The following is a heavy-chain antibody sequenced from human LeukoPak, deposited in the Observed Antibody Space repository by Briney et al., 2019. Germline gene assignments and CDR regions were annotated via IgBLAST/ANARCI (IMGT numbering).Heavy chain of an antibody. V-gene: IGHV4-39*01. CDR3: ARRGPIGYCSGGSCQYYFDY. Sequence: SETLSLTCTVSGGSISSSSYYWGWIRPPPGKGLEWIGSIYYSGSTYYNPSLKSRVTISVDTSKNQFSLKLSSVTAADTAVYYCARRGPIGYCSGGSCQYYFDYWGQGTLVTVSS. CDR2: IYYSGST. D-gene: IGHD2-15*01. CDR1: GGSISSSSYY. J-gene: IGHJ4*02.